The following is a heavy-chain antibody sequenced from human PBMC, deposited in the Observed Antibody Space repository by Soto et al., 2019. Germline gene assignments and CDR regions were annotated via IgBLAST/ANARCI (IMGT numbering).Heavy chain of an antibody. D-gene: IGHD2-15*01. V-gene: IGHV3-23*01. Sequence: GGSLRLSCVASGFTFSSYAMSWVRQAPGKGLEWVSEISASGGSTYYADSVKGRFTISRDNSRNTLFLQMNGLRAEDTAVYYCAKFINYCSGGSCNEYFQQWGQGALVTVSS. CDR3: AKFINYCSGGSCNEYFQQ. J-gene: IGHJ1*01. CDR2: ISASGGST. CDR1: GFTFSSYA.